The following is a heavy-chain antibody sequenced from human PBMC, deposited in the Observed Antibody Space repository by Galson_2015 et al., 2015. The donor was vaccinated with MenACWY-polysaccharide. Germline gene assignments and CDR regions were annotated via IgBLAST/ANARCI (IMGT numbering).Heavy chain of an antibody. D-gene: IGHD6-19*01. CDR2: TYYRSRWYN. CDR1: GDSVSSNSAA. CDR3: TRSIHISGWGGDFES. Sequence: CAISGDSVSSNSAAWNWIRQSPSRGLEWLGRTYYRSRWYNDYATSVKSRISIKADTPKNQFSLQLNSVTPEDTALYYCTRSIHISGWGGDFESWGREPWSPSPQ. J-gene: IGHJ4*02. V-gene: IGHV6-1*01.